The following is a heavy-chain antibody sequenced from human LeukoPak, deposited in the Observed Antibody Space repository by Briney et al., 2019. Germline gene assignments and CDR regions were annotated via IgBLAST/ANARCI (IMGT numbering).Heavy chain of an antibody. J-gene: IGHJ6*02. CDR3: ARGSVTGTTYYYYGMDV. Sequence: PGGSMRLSCAASGFILSGYEMNWVRQAPGKGLEWVSFISSSGDTIYYADSVKGRFTISRDNAKNSLYLQMSSLRDEDTAVYYCARGSVTGTTYYYYGMDVWGQGTTVTVSS. V-gene: IGHV3-48*03. D-gene: IGHD1-20*01. CDR2: ISSSGDTI. CDR1: GFILSGYE.